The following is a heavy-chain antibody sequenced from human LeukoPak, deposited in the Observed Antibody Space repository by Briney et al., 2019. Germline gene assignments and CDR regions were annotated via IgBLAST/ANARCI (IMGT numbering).Heavy chain of an antibody. CDR2: INSDGSST. V-gene: IGHV3-74*01. CDR3: ARGTAAAGFDY. Sequence: PGGSLRLSCAASGFTFRSYWMHWVRQAPGKGLVWVSRINSDGSSTSYADSVKGRFTISRDNAKNTLYLQMNSLRAEDTAVYYCARGTAAAGFDYWGQGTLVTVSS. D-gene: IGHD6-13*01. J-gene: IGHJ4*02. CDR1: GFTFRSYW.